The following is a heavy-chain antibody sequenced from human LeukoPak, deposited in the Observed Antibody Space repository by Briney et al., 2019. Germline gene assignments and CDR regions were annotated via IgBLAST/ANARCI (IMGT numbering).Heavy chain of an antibody. CDR3: AREGYFDGAFDI. CDR1: GGSISSGDYY. V-gene: IGHV4-30-4*01. Sequence: SQTLSLTCTVSGGSISSGDYYWSWIRQPPGKGLEWIGYIYYSGSTYYNPSLKSRVTISVDTSKSQFSLKLSSVTAADTAVYYCAREGYFDGAFDIWGQGSMVTVSS. CDR2: IYYSGST. D-gene: IGHD3-9*01. J-gene: IGHJ3*02.